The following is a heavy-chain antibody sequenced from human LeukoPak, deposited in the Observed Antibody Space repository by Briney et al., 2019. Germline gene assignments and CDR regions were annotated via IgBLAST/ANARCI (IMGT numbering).Heavy chain of an antibody. CDR1: GYTLTELS. CDR3: VTDPRVADGDTPAFDY. CDR2: FDPEDGGT. J-gene: IGHJ4*02. V-gene: IGHV1-24*01. D-gene: IGHD5-24*01. Sequence: ASVKVSCKVSGYTLTELSMHWVRQAPGKGLEWMGGFDPEDGGTVYAQKFQVRITMTEDTSKDTAYMQLSSLRSEDTDVYYCVTDPRVADGDTPAFDYWGQGTLVSVSS.